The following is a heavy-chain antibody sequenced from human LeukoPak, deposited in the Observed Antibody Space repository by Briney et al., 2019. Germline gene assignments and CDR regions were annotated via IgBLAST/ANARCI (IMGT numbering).Heavy chain of an antibody. CDR2: INHSGST. J-gene: IGHJ6*02. CDR3: ARGRSGTTFYHYYYGMDV. Sequence: PSETLSLTCAVYGGSFSGYYWSWIRQPPGKGPEWIGEINHSGSTNYNPSLKSRVTISVDTSKNQFPLKLSSVTAADTAVYYCARGRSGTTFYHYYYGMDVWGQGTTVTVSS. V-gene: IGHV4-34*01. CDR1: GGSFSGYY. D-gene: IGHD1-1*01.